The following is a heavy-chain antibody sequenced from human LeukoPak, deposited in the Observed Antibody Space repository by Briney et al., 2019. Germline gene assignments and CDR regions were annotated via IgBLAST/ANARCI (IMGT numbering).Heavy chain of an antibody. Sequence: SETLSLTCTLSGGSISNFYWSWIRPSLEKGLDWVGQIHYSGSTTYNPSIESRITISVDTSENQFSLKLSSVTAADTAIYYCARRGSHYYYYMDVWGKGTTVTVSS. J-gene: IGHJ6*03. CDR2: IHYSGST. CDR1: GGSISNFY. D-gene: IGHD6-6*01. V-gene: IGHV4-59*08. CDR3: ARRGSHYYYYMDV.